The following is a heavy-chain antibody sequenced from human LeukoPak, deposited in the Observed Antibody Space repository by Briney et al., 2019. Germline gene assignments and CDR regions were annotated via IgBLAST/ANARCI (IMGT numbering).Heavy chain of an antibody. J-gene: IGHJ4*02. D-gene: IGHD6-19*01. CDR1: GYTFTSHN. CDR3: ARGHPGYASGWPDY. CDR2: VSPTTGNT. Sequence: ASVKVSCTASGYTFTSHNINWVRQAAGQGLESLGWVSPTTGNTAYALKFVGRVTLTMDPSISTAYMELSSLTSEDTAVYYCARGHPGYASGWPDYWGQGTQVTVSS. V-gene: IGHV1-8*01.